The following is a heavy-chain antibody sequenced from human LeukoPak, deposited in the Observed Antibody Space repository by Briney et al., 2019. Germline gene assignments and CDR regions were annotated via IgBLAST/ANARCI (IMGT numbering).Heavy chain of an antibody. CDR1: GFSXSXXX. CDR2: IXYDGSNK. V-gene: IGHV3-33*01. D-gene: IGHD3-16*01. CDR3: ARDRSAVRLDY. Sequence: PGRSLRLSXAASGFSXSXXXXXXVRQXPGKXXXXVAVIXYDGSNKYYXXXVXXXFTXXXDNSKNTLYLQMNSLRVEDTAVYYCARDRSAVRLDYWGQGALVTVSS. J-gene: IGHJ4*02.